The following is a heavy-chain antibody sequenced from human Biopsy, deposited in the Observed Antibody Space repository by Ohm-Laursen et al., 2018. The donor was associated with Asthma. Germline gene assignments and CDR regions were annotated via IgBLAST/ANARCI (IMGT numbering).Heavy chain of an antibody. D-gene: IGHD6-19*01. J-gene: IGHJ4*02. CDR3: ARGDSSGWSHYYFDY. V-gene: IGHV3-11*01. Sequence: GSLRLSCSASGFTFSNAWMSWVRQAPGKGLEWVAYISSRGSNIFYADSVKGRFTISRDNAKKSLFLEMNSLTVEDTAVYYCARGDSSGWSHYYFDYWGQGTLVTVSS. CDR2: ISSRGSNI. CDR1: GFTFSNAW.